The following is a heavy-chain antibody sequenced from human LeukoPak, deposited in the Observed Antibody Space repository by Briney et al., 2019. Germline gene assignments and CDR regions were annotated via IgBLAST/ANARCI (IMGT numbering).Heavy chain of an antibody. CDR3: ARGLRGIDCSSTSCFNYYYYYGMDV. CDR1: GFTFSSYA. V-gene: IGHV3-30-3*01. Sequence: GGSLRLSCAASGFTFSSYAMHWVRQAPGKGLEWVAVISYDGSNKYYADSVKGRFTISRDNSKNTLYLQMNSLIAEDTAVYYCARGLRGIDCSSTSCFNYYYYYGMDVWGQGTTVTVSS. D-gene: IGHD2-2*01. CDR2: ISYDGSNK. J-gene: IGHJ6*02.